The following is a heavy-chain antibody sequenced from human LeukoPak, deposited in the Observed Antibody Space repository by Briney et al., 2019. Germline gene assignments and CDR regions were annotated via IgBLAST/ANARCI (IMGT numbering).Heavy chain of an antibody. CDR3: AKGAILTTVAYFDY. CDR1: GFTVSDYS. CDR2: ISGSGSYT. Sequence: GGSLRLSCAASGFTVSDYSMSWVRQAPGKGREWVSAISGSGSYTDYADSVKGRFTISKDNSKNTLYLQMNSLRAEDTAVYYCAKGAILTTVAYFDYWGQGTLVTVSS. J-gene: IGHJ4*02. V-gene: IGHV3-23*01. D-gene: IGHD4-23*01.